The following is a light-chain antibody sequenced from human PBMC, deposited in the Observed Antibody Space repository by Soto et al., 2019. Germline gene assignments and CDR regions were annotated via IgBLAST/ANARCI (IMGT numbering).Light chain of an antibody. CDR1: QAVNTR. V-gene: IGKV3-11*01. J-gene: IGKJ1*01. CDR3: HQRQSWPRT. Sequence: EIGLTQSPATLSSFPGDRVTLSCRASQAVNTRLAWYQHKPGQAPRLLIYLTSNRAAGIPARFSGSGSGTDFTLTISDVEPEDFAVYYCHQRQSWPRTFGQGTKVDIK. CDR2: LTS.